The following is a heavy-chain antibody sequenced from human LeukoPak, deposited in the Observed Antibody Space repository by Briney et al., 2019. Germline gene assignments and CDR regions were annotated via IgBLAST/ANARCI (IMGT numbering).Heavy chain of an antibody. Sequence: ASVKVSCKASGGTFSSYAISWVRQAPGQGLEWMGGIIPIFGTANYAQKFQGRVTITADKSTSTAYMELSSLRSEDTAVYYCARDRGYSYGYGKYYYYYYMDVWGKGTTVTVSS. J-gene: IGHJ6*03. CDR2: IIPIFGTA. CDR3: ARDRGYSYGYGKYYYYYYMDV. V-gene: IGHV1-69*06. D-gene: IGHD5-18*01. CDR1: GGTFSSYA.